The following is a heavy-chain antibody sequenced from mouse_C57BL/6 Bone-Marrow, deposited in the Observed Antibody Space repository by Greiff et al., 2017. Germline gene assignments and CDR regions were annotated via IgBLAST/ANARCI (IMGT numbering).Heavy chain of an antibody. CDR2: IYPRDGST. Sequence: VQLQQSDAELVKPGASVKISCKVSGYTFTDHTIHWMKQRPEQGLEWIGYIYPRDGSTKYNEKFKGKATLTADKSSSTAYMQLNSLTSEDSAVYFCARGWYYYGSSYATWFAYWGQGTLVTVSA. CDR1: GYTFTDHT. CDR3: ARGWYYYGSSYATWFAY. J-gene: IGHJ3*01. V-gene: IGHV1-78*01. D-gene: IGHD1-1*01.